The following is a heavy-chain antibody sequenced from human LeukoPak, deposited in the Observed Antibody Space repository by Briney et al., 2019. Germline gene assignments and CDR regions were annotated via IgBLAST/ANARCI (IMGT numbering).Heavy chain of an antibody. J-gene: IGHJ6*02. CDR1: GGSISSYY. D-gene: IGHD5-12*01. CDR2: IYYSGST. CDR3: ARDRKGYSGSFYGMDV. Sequence: KSSETLSLTCTVSGGSISSYYWSWIRQPPGKGLEWIGYIYYSGSTNYNPSLKSRVTISVDTSKNQFSLKLSSVTAADTAVYYCARDRKGYSGSFYGMDVWGQGTTVTVSS. V-gene: IGHV4-59*12.